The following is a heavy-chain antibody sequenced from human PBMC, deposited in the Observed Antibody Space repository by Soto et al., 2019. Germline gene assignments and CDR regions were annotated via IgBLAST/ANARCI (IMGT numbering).Heavy chain of an antibody. Sequence: QVPLVQSGAEVKKPGSSVKVSCKASGGTFRSYAISWVRQAPGQGLEWMGGIIPMFGTANYAQKFQGRVTITADESTRTAYMELSSLRSEDTAVYYCSRARVVAAAKYYYYGMDVWGQGTTVTVSS. V-gene: IGHV1-69*01. J-gene: IGHJ6*02. CDR1: GGTFRSYA. D-gene: IGHD2-15*01. CDR2: IIPMFGTA. CDR3: SRARVVAAAKYYYYGMDV.